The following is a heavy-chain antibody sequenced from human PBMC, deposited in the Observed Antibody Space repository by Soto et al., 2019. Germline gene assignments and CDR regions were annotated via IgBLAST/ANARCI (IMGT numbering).Heavy chain of an antibody. Sequence: QVQLVQSGAEVKKPGASVKVSCKASGYTFTSYGISWVRQAPGQGLEWMGWISAINGNTKYAQKFPCRGTMTTAKSTSTAYMELRSLRSDDTAVYYCARNRGSYALDYWGQGTLVTVSS. D-gene: IGHD1-26*01. CDR1: GYTFTSYG. J-gene: IGHJ4*02. V-gene: IGHV1-18*01. CDR3: ARNRGSYALDY. CDR2: ISAINGNT.